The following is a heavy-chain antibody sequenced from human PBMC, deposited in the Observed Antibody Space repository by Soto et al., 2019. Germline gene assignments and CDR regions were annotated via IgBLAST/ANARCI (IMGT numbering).Heavy chain of an antibody. J-gene: IGHJ4*02. D-gene: IGHD3-10*01. CDR1: GGSFSGYY. Sequence: QVQLQQWGTGLLKPSETLSLTCAVYGGSFSGYYWTWFRQPPGKGLEWIGEISSSGTTKYIPSLKSRVIISAVTSKNQFSLKVTSVTAADTAVYYCVTSPWFGTQPEIWGQGALVTVSS. CDR3: VTSPWFGTQPEI. CDR2: ISSSGTT. V-gene: IGHV4-34*01.